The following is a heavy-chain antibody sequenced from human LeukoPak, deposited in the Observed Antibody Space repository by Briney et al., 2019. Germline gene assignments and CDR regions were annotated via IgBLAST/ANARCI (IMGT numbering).Heavy chain of an antibody. CDR3: VRDANWGSHY. V-gene: IGHV3-7*01. CDR1: GFTFSSHW. Sequence: GGSLSLSRQASGFTFSSHWMRWARQAPGKGLEWVADINKDGSDKKYVDSEKGQFSISRDNAKNSLYLQMNSLRADDTAVSYCVRDANWGSHYAGQGTLVTVSS. D-gene: IGHD7-27*01. CDR2: INKDGSDK. J-gene: IGHJ4*02.